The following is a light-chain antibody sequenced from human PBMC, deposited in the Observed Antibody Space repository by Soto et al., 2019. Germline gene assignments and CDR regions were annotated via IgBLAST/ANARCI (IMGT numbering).Light chain of an antibody. Sequence: EIVMTQSPATLSVSPGERATLSSRASQSVSSNLAWYQQKPGQAPRLLSYGASTRATRIPARFSGSGSGTEFTLSSMSVQSEDITIYYGQQYNNWRQTLGQCTKV. J-gene: IGKJ1*01. CDR1: QSVSSN. CDR3: QQYNNWRQT. V-gene: IGKV3-15*01. CDR2: GAS.